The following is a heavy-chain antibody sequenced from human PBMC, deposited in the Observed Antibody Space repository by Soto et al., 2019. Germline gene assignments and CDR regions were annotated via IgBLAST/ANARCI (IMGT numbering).Heavy chain of an antibody. CDR1: GFTFSSYA. V-gene: IGHV3-23*01. J-gene: IGHJ4*01. CDR3: ARSGYSSSDFDH. Sequence: PGGSLRLSGAASGFTFSSYAMRWVRQAPGKGLEWVSAISGSGGSTYYADSVKGRFTISRDKSKNTLYLQMNSLRAEDTAVYYCARSGYSSSDFDHWGQGTLVTVSS. CDR2: ISGSGGST. D-gene: IGHD6-13*01.